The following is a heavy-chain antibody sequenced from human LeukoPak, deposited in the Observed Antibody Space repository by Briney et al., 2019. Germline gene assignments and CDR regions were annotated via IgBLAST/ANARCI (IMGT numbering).Heavy chain of an antibody. CDR3: AKILSNYDFWSGYSDV. CDR2: ISKSGDST. CDR1: GFTFSNSA. J-gene: IGHJ6*04. Sequence: TGGSLRLSCAASGFTFSNSAMTWVRQAPGEGLEWVSAISKSGDSTYYADSVKGRFTVSRDNSKNTLYLQMNSLGVEDTAVYYCAKILSNYDFWSGYSDVWGKGTTVTVSS. D-gene: IGHD3-3*01. V-gene: IGHV3-23*01.